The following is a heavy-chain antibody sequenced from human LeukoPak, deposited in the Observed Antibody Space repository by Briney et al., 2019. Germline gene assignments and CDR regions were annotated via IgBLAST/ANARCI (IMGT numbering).Heavy chain of an antibody. J-gene: IGHJ4*02. CDR1: GGSMSPHF. CDR2: IFYNGNA. D-gene: IGHD3-10*01. V-gene: IGHV4-59*08. CDR3: ARYRGIRGDRPDHFDY. Sequence: SETLSLTCIVSGGSMSPHFWSWIRQPPGRGLEWIGYIFYNGNANYNPSLESRLTISVDTSKKQFSLTLTSVTAADTAVYYCARYRGIRGDRPDHFDYWGQGILVTVSS.